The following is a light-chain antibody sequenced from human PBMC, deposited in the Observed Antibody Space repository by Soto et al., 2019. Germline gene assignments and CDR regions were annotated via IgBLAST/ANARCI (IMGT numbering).Light chain of an antibody. CDR2: EVI. V-gene: IGLV2-8*01. Sequence: QSVLTQPPSASGSPGQSVTISCTGTSSDVGGYKFVSWYQQHPGKAPKLIIYEVIKRPSGVPDRFSGSKSGNTASLTVSGLQAEDEGDYYCSSYGDSNNLVFGGGTKLTVL. J-gene: IGLJ2*01. CDR3: SSYGDSNNLV. CDR1: SSDVGGYKF.